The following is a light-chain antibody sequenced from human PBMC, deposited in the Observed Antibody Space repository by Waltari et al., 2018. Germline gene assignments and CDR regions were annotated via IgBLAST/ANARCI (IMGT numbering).Light chain of an antibody. Sequence: EIVLTQSPGTLSLSPGERATLSCRASQSIGRYLVWYQQKPGQAPRLLIYVASSRAAGIPDRFSGSGAGTDFSLTISRLEPEDFAVYYFQNHERLPAVFGQGTKVEIK. CDR1: QSIGRY. J-gene: IGKJ1*01. V-gene: IGKV3-20*01. CDR2: VAS. CDR3: QNHERLPAV.